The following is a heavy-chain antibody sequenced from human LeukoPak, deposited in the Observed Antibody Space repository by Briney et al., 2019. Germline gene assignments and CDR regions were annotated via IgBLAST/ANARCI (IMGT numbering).Heavy chain of an antibody. V-gene: IGHV5-51*01. CDR1: GYSFTSYW. J-gene: IGHJ5*02. CDR2: IYPGDSDT. CDR3: ARHWDYGDDNNWFDP. Sequence: GESLKISCRGSGYSFTSYWIGWVRQMPGKGLEWMGIIYPGDSDTRYSPSFQGQVTISADKSISTAYLQWSSLKASDTAMYYCARHWDYGDDNNWFDPWGQGTLVTVSS. D-gene: IGHD4-17*01.